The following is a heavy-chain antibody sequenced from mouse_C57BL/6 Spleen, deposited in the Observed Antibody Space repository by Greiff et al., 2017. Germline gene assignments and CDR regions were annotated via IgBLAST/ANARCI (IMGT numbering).Heavy chain of an antibody. Sequence: VQLQESGAELARPGASVKLSCKASGYTFTSYGISWVKQRTGQGLEWIGEIYPRSGNTYYNEKFKGKATLTADKSSSTAYMELRSLTSEDSAVYFCAYYYGSSYEDYWGQGTTLTVSS. J-gene: IGHJ2*01. CDR1: GYTFTSYG. V-gene: IGHV1-81*01. CDR3: AYYYGSSYEDY. D-gene: IGHD1-1*01. CDR2: IYPRSGNT.